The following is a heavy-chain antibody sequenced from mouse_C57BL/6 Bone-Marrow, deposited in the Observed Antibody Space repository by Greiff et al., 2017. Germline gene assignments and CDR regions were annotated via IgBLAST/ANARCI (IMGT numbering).Heavy chain of an antibody. CDR3: AKGDWFAY. CDR2: ISNLAYSI. V-gene: IGHV5-15*01. J-gene: IGHJ3*01. CDR1: GFTFSDYG. Sequence: EVHLVESGGGLVQPGGSLKLSYAASGFTFSDYGMAWVRQAPRKGPEWVAFISNLAYSIYYADTVTGRFTISRENAKNTLYLEMSSLRSEDTAMYYCAKGDWFAYWGQGTLVTVSA.